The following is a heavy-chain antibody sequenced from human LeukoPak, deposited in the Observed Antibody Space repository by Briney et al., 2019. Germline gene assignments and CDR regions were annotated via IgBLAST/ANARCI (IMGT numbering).Heavy chain of an antibody. CDR2: FDPEDGET. D-gene: IGHD6-13*01. J-gene: IGHJ3*02. V-gene: IGHV1-24*01. Sequence: GASVKVSCKVSGYTLTELSMHWVRQAPGKGLEWMGGFDPEDGETIYAQKFQGRVTMTEDTSTDTAYMELSSLRSEDTAVYYCATDLASIAAARDAFDIWGQGTMVTVSS. CDR3: ATDLASIAAARDAFDI. CDR1: GYTLTELS.